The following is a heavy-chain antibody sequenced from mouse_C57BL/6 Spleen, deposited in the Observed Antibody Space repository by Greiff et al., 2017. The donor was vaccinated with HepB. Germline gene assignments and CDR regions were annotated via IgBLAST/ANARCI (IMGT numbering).Heavy chain of an antibody. D-gene: IGHD4-1*01. CDR1: GYTFTSYW. Sequence: QVQLQQPGAELVKPGASVKLSCKASGYTFTSYWMHWVKQRPGQGLEWIGMIHPTSGSTNYNEKFKSKATLTVDKSSSTAYMQLSSLTSEDSAVYYCARSWVDYFDDWGQGTTLTVSS. CDR3: ARSWVDYFDD. CDR2: IHPTSGST. J-gene: IGHJ2*01. V-gene: IGHV1-64*01.